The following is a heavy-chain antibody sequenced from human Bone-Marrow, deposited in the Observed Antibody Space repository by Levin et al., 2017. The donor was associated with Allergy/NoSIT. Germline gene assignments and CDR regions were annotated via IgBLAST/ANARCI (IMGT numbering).Heavy chain of an antibody. D-gene: IGHD3-10*01. J-gene: IGHJ4*02. CDR1: GGSIRGNFY. Sequence: PGGSLRLSCTVSGGSIRGNFYWGWIRRPPGKGLEWIGSNYYSGSAFYNPSLKSRVTISVDASRNQFSLQMSSVTAADTAVYYCASGDLTKSFEEYSFDSWGQGTLVTVSS. CDR3: ASGDLTKSFEEYSFDS. V-gene: IGHV4-39*01. CDR2: NYYSGSA.